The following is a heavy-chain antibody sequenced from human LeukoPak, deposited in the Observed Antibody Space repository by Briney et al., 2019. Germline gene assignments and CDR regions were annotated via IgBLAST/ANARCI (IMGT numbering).Heavy chain of an antibody. CDR2: IHPSGSP. Sequence: GSLRLSCAGSGFTFSSYSMNWVRHPPGKGLEWIGEIHPSGSPSYNPSLESRTIISVDAPKNQFSLILNSVTAADTALYFCSRGGDASKAGKYWGQGALVIVSS. CDR3: SRGGDASKAGKY. CDR1: GFTFSSYS. V-gene: IGHV4-34*01. J-gene: IGHJ4*02. D-gene: IGHD3-10*01.